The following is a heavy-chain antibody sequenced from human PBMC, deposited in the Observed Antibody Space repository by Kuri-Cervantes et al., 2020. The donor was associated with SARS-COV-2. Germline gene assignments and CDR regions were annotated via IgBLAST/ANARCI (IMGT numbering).Heavy chain of an antibody. Sequence: GESLKISCAASGFTFSGSAMHWVRQASGKGLEWLGRIRSKANNNTTAYAASVKGRFTISRDDSKNTAYLQMDSLKSEDTAVYYCTRGDYNSDYWGQGTRVTVSS. CDR3: TRGDYNSDY. CDR1: GFTFSGSA. V-gene: IGHV3-73*01. CDR2: IRSKANNNTT. D-gene: IGHD4-17*01. J-gene: IGHJ4*02.